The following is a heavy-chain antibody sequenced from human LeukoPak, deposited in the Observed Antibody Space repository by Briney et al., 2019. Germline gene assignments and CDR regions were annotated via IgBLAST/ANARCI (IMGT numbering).Heavy chain of an antibody. V-gene: IGHV3-23*01. CDR2: ISGSGGST. CDR1: GFTFSSYA. J-gene: IGHJ4*02. D-gene: IGHD5-18*01. CDR3: ANPDETGYSYGFGY. Sequence: GGSLRPSCAASGFTFSSYAMSWVRQAPGKGLEWVSAISGSGGSTYYADSVKGRFTISRDNSKNTLYLQMNSLRAEDTAVYYCANPDETGYSYGFGYWGQGTLVTVSS.